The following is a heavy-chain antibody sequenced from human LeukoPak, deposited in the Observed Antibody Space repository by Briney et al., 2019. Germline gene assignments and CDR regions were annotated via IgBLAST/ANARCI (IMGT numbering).Heavy chain of an antibody. D-gene: IGHD3-22*01. CDR2: ITSRGEST. CDR3: ARDRPNYYGSDGHYYRRGGDY. V-gene: IGHV3-23*01. CDR1: GFTFSIYA. J-gene: IGHJ4*02. Sequence: GGSLRLSCAASGFTFSIYAMSWVRQAPGKGLQWVSSITSRGESTWYVDSVKGRFTITRDNSENTLYLQMHSLRAEDTAVYYCARDRPNYYGSDGHYYRRGGDYWGRGTLVSVSS.